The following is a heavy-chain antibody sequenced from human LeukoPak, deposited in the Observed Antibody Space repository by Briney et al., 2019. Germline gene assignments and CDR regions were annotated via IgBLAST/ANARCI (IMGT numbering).Heavy chain of an antibody. CDR2: ISGRGNGT. CDR3: VKRTMSALDQ. Sequence: GGSLRLSCASSGFIFSSYAMNWVRQAPGKGLEWVSCISGRGNGTSYADSVQGRFIISRDNSKNTVYLQMNSLRGEDTAIYWCVKRTMSALDQWGQGTLVTVSS. V-gene: IGHV3-23*01. CDR1: GFIFSSYA. J-gene: IGHJ4*02.